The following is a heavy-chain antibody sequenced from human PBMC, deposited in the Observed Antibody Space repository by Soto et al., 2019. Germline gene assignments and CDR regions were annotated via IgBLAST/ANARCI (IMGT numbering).Heavy chain of an antibody. CDR2: IYYSGST. CDR3: ARDLGIVLHRPTNWFDP. D-gene: IGHD2-2*03. J-gene: IGHJ5*02. CDR1: GGSISSGDYY. V-gene: IGHV4-30-4*01. Sequence: QVQLQESGPGLVKPSQTLSLTCTVSGGSISSGDYYWSWIRQPPGKGLEWIGYIYYSGSTYYNPSLKSRVTISVDTSKNQFSLKLSSVTAADTAVYYCARDLGIVLHRPTNWFDPWGQGTLVTVSS.